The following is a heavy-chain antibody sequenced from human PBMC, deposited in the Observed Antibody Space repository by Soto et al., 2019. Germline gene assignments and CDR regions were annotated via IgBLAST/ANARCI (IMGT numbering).Heavy chain of an antibody. J-gene: IGHJ5*02. V-gene: IGHV4-28*01. CDR3: ARRPREGRSWYRGFEP. CDR1: GYSISSSNW. CDR2: IYYSGST. D-gene: IGHD6-13*01. Sequence: SGTLSLTCAVSGYSISSSNWWGWIRQPPGKGLEWIGYIYYSGSTYYNPSLKSRFTMSVDTSKNQFSLKLSSVTAVDTAVYYCARRPREGRSWYRGFEPWGQGTLVTV.